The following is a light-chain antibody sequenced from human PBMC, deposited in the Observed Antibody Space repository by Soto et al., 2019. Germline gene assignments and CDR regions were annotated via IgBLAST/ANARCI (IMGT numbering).Light chain of an antibody. CDR3: QQYGASPWT. J-gene: IGKJ1*01. CDR2: DAS. Sequence: DIQMTQSPSTLSSSVGDRVTITCRASQSISRGLAWYQQKPGKAPNLLIYDASSLESGVPSRFSGSGSGTEFTLTISRLETEDFAVYHCQQYGASPWTFGQGTKVDIK. CDR1: QSISRG. V-gene: IGKV1-5*01.